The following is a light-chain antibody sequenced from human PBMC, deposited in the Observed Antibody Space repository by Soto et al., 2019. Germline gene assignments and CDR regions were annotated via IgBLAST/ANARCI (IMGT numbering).Light chain of an antibody. CDR2: KAS. J-gene: IGKJ5*01. CDR3: QHCNSYPIT. Sequence: DIPMTQSPSTLSASVGDRVTITCRASQSISPWLAWYQQKPGKAPKPLIYKASSLESGVPSRFSGSGSGTEFTLTISSLQPEDFATYYCQHCNSYPITFGQGTRLDIK. V-gene: IGKV1-5*03. CDR1: QSISPW.